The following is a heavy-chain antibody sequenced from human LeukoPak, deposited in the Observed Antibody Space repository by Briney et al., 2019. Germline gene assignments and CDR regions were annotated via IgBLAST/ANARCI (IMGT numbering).Heavy chain of an antibody. D-gene: IGHD3-22*01. CDR1: GGSISSYY. Sequence: PSETLSLTCTVSGGSISSYYWSWIRQPPGKGLEWIGYIYYSGSTNYDPSLKSRVTISVDTSKNQFSLKLSSVTAADTAVYYCAREAGYYYDSSGYYLGGQGTLVTVSS. J-gene: IGHJ4*02. V-gene: IGHV4-59*12. CDR2: IYYSGST. CDR3: AREAGYYYDSSGYYL.